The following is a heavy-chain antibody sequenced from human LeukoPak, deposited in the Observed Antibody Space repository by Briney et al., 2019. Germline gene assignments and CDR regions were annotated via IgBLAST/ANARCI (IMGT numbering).Heavy chain of an antibody. CDR2: ISGYNGNT. CDR1: GYTFTSYG. J-gene: IGHJ4*02. Sequence: ASVKVSCKASGYTFTSYGISWVRQAPGQGLEWMGWISGYNGNTNYAKKLQGRVTMTTDTSTSTAYMELRSLRPDDTALYYCARAPVAVAGAAVWYWGQGTLVTVSS. D-gene: IGHD6-19*01. CDR3: ARAPVAVAGAAVWY. V-gene: IGHV1-18*01.